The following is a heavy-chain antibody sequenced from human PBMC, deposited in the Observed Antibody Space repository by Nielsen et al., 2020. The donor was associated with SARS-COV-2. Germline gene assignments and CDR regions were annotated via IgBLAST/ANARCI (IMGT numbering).Heavy chain of an antibody. J-gene: IGHJ6*03. V-gene: IGHV3-7*01. Sequence: GESLKISCSASGFTFANYAMSWFRQAPGKGLEWVANIKQDGSEKYYVDSVKGRLTISRDNAKNSLYLQMNSLRAEDTAVYYCARAQAYYYYYYMDVWDKGTTVTVSS. CDR1: GFTFANYA. CDR2: IKQDGSEK. CDR3: ARAQAYYYYYYMDV.